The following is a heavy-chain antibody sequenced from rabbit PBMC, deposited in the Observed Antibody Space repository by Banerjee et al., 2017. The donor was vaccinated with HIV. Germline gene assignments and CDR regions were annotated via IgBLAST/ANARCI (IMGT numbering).Heavy chain of an antibody. CDR3: ARDLAGNDVPYDL. Sequence: QQLEESGGGLVKPGASLTLTCTASGFSFSSYYYMYWVRQAPGKGLEWIGFIDTNTGKTFYASWAKGRFTISKTSSTTVTLQMTSLTAADTATYFCARDLAGNDVPYDLWGPGTLVTVS. CDR2: IDTNTGKT. J-gene: IGHJ4*01. V-gene: IGHV1S40*01. CDR1: GFSFSSYYY. D-gene: IGHD3-3*01.